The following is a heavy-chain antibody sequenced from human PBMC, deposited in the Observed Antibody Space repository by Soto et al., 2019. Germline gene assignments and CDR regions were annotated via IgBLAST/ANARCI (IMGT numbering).Heavy chain of an antibody. V-gene: IGHV1-69*02. CDR1: GGTFSSYT. CDR3: ARSGRDCSGGSCYER. J-gene: IGHJ4*02. Sequence: ASVKVSCKASGGTFSSYTISWVRQAPGQGLEWMGRIIPILGIANYAQKFQGRVTITADKSTSTAYMELSSLRSEDTAVYYCARSGRDCSGGSCYERWGQGTLVTVSS. D-gene: IGHD2-15*01. CDR2: IIPILGIA.